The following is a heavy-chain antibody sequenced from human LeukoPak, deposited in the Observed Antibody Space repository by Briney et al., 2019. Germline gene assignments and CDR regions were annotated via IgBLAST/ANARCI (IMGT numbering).Heavy chain of an antibody. CDR1: GFTFSSDA. CDR2: MSGSGGSR. Sequence: GSLRLSCTASGFTFSSDAMSWVRQAPGKGLEWISAMSGSGGSRYYADSAKGRFSISRDNSKNTLYLQVNSPRADDTAVYYCARGWELLDYWGQGTLVTVSS. D-gene: IGHD1-26*01. V-gene: IGHV3-23*01. J-gene: IGHJ4*02. CDR3: ARGWELLDY.